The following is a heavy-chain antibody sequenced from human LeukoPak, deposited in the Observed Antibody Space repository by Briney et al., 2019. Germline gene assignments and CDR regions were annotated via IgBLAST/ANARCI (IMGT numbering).Heavy chain of an antibody. D-gene: IGHD3-10*01. CDR3: ARGRSATMFVY. CDR1: GGSISSYY. Sequence: SEALSLTCTVPGGSISSYYWSWIWQPAAKGLEWIGRIYTRGSPNYNPSLKSRVTMSVDTSKNQFSLKLRSMTAADTALYYCARGRSATMFVYWGQGTLVTVSS. V-gene: IGHV4-4*07. J-gene: IGHJ4*02. CDR2: IYTRGSP.